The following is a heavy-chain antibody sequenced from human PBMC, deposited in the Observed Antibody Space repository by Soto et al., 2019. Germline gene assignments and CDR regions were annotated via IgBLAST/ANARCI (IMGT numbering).Heavy chain of an antibody. V-gene: IGHV3-7*05. J-gene: IGHJ3*01. D-gene: IGHD1-26*01. CDR3: ARTRVGSYSFDL. CDR2: IKEDGSEK. CDR1: GFNFIW. Sequence: QLVESGGDLVQPGGSLGLSCVASGFNFIWLNWVRQTPGKGLEWVATIKEDGSEKYYVDSVTGRFTISRDKVENSMFLQMNSLRGEDTAVYYCARTRVGSYSFDLWGQGTIVTVSS.